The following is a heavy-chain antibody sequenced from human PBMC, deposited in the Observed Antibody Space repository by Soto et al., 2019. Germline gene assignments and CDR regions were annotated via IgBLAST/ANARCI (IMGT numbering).Heavy chain of an antibody. Sequence: QVQLVQSGGEVKKPGASVKVSCEASGYTFTTYGITWVRQAPGQGLEWMGWISAYNGNANYAQKLQGRVYMTTDTSPSTAYMELRSLRSDDTAIYYCARLVWENSDAFDIWGQGTMVTVSS. CDR2: ISAYNGNA. CDR3: ARLVWENSDAFDI. CDR1: GYTFTTYG. D-gene: IGHD3-16*01. V-gene: IGHV1-18*04. J-gene: IGHJ3*02.